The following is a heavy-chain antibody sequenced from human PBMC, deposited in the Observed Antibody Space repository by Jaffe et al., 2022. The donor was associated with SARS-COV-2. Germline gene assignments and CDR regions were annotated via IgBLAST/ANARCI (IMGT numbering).Heavy chain of an antibody. CDR2: IYYTGYT. J-gene: IGHJ5*02. CDR3: ARHTQLWYGDLDWFDP. Sequence: QLQLQESGPRLVKPSETLSLTCSISGGSVTTTSYYWGWIRQPPGKGLEWIGSIYYTGYTNYNPSLKSRVTVSVDTSKNEFSLRLTSVTAADTAVYYCARHTQLWYGDLDWFDPWGQGTLVTVSS. D-gene: IGHD3-10*01. V-gene: IGHV4-39*01. CDR1: GGSVTTTSYY.